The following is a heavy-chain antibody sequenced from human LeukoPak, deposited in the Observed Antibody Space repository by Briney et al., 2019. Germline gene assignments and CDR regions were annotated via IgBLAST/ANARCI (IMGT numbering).Heavy chain of an antibody. V-gene: IGHV3-23*01. J-gene: IGHJ6*03. D-gene: IGHD7-27*01. Sequence: PGGSLRLSCAASGFTFSSYAMSWVRQAPGKGLEWVSAISGSGGSTYYADSVKGRFTISRDNSKNTLYLQMNSLRAEDTAVYYCANILTAVVYYYYYMDVWGKGTTVTVSS. CDR1: GFTFSSYA. CDR2: ISGSGGST. CDR3: ANILTAVVYYYYYMDV.